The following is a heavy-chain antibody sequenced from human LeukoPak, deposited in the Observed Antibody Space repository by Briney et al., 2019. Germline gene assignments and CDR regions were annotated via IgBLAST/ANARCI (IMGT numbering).Heavy chain of an antibody. D-gene: IGHD3-9*01. CDR1: GYTFTGYY. Sequence: GASVKVSGKASGYTFTGYYMHWVRQAPGQGLEWMGIINPSGGSTSYAQKFQGRVTMTRDTSTSTVYMELSSLRSEDTAVYYCARAGLTGHLVGDYWGQGTLVTVSS. V-gene: IGHV1-46*01. J-gene: IGHJ4*02. CDR3: ARAGLTGHLVGDY. CDR2: INPSGGST.